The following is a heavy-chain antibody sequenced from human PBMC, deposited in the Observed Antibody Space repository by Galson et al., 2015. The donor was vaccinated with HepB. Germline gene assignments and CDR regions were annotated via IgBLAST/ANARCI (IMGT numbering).Heavy chain of an antibody. J-gene: IGHJ6*02. CDR2: IYHTGST. CDR3: AGEDYYYGLHV. Sequence: ETLSLTCTVSGASISNYYWTWIRQSPGKGLEWIGYIYHTGSTNYNPSLRSRVTISIDTSKNQFSLGLSTVTAADTAVYYCAGEDYYYGLHVWGQGATVTVSS. V-gene: IGHV4-59*01. CDR1: GASISNYY.